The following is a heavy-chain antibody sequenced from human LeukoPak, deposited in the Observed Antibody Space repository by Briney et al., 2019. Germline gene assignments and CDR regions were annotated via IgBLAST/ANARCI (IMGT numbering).Heavy chain of an antibody. CDR3: TSGAPNDAVMVY. J-gene: IGHJ4*02. D-gene: IGHD1-1*01. CDR2: IYYSGST. CDR1: GGSISSYY. Sequence: KPSETLSLTCTVSGGSISSYYGSWIRQPPGKGLEWIGYIYYSGSTNYNPSLKSRVTISVDTSKNQFSLKLSSVTAADTAVYYCTSGAPNDAVMVYWVQGTLVTVSS. V-gene: IGHV4-59*01.